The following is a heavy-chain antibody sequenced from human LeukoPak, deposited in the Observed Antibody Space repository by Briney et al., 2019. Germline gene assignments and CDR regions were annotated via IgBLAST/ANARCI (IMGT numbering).Heavy chain of an antibody. J-gene: IGHJ6*02. V-gene: IGHV3-21*01. D-gene: IGHD6-13*01. CDR3: ARDWALIAAAAGGYYYGMDV. CDR2: ISSSSSYI. Sequence: GGSLRLSCAASGFTFSSYSMNWVRQAPGKGLEWVSSISSSSSYIYYADSVKGRFTISRDNAKNSLYLQMNSLRAEDTAVYYCARDWALIAAAAGGYYYGMDVWGQGTTVTVSS. CDR1: GFTFSSYS.